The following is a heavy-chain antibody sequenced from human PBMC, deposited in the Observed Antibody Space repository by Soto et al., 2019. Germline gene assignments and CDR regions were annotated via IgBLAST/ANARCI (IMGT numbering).Heavy chain of an antibody. CDR1: GGTFSRSA. V-gene: IGHV1-69*01. Sequence: VQLEQSGAEVRKPGSSVKVSCKASGGTFSRSAISWVRQAPGQGLEWMGGIIPFFGTANYAQKFHGRVTITADEPTGTAYMELSSLTSEDTAIYYCAKFAESSGYFDYWGQGALITVSS. D-gene: IGHD6-19*01. CDR2: IIPFFGTA. CDR3: AKFAESSGYFDY. J-gene: IGHJ4*02.